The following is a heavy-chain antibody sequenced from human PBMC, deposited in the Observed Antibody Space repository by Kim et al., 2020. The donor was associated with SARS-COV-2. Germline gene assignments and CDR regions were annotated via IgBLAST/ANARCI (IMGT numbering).Heavy chain of an antibody. J-gene: IGHJ6*02. CDR3: AGAMVRGIIITGGMDV. CDR2: IYSGGST. D-gene: IGHD3-10*01. CDR1: GFTVSSNY. Sequence: GGSLRLSCAASGFTVSSNYMSWVRQAPGKGLEWVSVIYSGGSTYYADSVKGRFTISRDNSKNTLYLQMNSLRAEDTAVYYCAGAMVRGIIITGGMDVWGQGTTATVAS. V-gene: IGHV3-53*01.